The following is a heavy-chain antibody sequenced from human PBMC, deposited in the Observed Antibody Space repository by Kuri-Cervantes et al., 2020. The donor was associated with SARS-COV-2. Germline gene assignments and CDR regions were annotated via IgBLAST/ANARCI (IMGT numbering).Heavy chain of an antibody. CDR1: GFTFSSYG. CDR2: ISYDGSNK. Sequence: GESLKISCAASGFTFSSYGMHWVRQAPGKGLEWVAVISYDGSNKYYADSVKGRFTISRDNSKNTLYLQMNSLRAEDTAVYYCAKAAYYDYVPDYWGQGTLVTVSS. D-gene: IGHD3-16*01. CDR3: AKAAYYDYVPDY. V-gene: IGHV3-30*18. J-gene: IGHJ4*02.